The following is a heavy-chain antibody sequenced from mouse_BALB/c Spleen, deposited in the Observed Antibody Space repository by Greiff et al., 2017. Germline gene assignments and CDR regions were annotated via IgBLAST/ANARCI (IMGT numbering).Heavy chain of an antibody. CDR1: GFAFSSYD. CDR3: ARHISYAMDY. CDR2: ISSGGGST. D-gene: IGHD1-1*01. J-gene: IGHJ4*01. V-gene: IGHV5-12-1*01. Sequence: EVKLVESGGGLVKPGGSLKLSCAASGFAFSSYDMSWVRQTPEKRLEWVAYISSGGGSTYYPDTVKGRFTISRDNAKNTLYLQMSSLKSEDTAMYYCARHISYAMDYWGQGTSVTVSS.